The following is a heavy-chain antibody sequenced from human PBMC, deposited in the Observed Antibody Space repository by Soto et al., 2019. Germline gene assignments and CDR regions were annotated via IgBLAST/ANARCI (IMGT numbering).Heavy chain of an antibody. CDR3: ATERSDH. Sequence: QVQLVQSGAEVKKPGASVKVSCKVSGYSLTELSMHWVRQAPGRGLEWMGGSDPEDGETIYAQKSQGTVTMTVDTSTDTAYMELSGLRSEDTALYYCATERSDHWGQGTLVTVSS. J-gene: IGHJ4*02. CDR1: GYSLTELS. CDR2: SDPEDGET. V-gene: IGHV1-24*01.